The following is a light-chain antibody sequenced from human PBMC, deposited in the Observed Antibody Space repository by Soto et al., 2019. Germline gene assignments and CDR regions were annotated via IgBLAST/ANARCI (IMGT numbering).Light chain of an antibody. CDR2: DAS. CDR3: QQFDYLPLT. J-gene: IGKJ4*01. CDR1: QNITKY. Sequence: DLPMTQSPSSLSASVGDRVTIICQASQNITKYLNWYHQKPGKAPKLLIYDASNLETGVPSRFSGSGSGTDFSLTISSLQPEDTATYYCQQFDYLPLTFGGGTKVEI. V-gene: IGKV1-33*01.